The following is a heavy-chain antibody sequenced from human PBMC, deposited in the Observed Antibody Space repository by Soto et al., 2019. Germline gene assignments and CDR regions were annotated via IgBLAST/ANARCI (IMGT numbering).Heavy chain of an antibody. V-gene: IGHV1-69*01. J-gene: IGHJ6*02. CDR2: IIPIFGTA. D-gene: IGHD2-15*01. CDR1: GGTFSSYA. CDR3: ARSQGGSSSLDIYYYYYYGMDV. Sequence: QVQLVQSGAEVKKPGSSVKVSCKAPGGTFSSYAISWVRQAPGQGLEWMGAIIPIFGTAKYAQKFQGRVTITADESTSTGYMELSSLRSEDTAVYYCARSQGGSSSLDIYYYYYYGMDVWGQGTTVTGSS.